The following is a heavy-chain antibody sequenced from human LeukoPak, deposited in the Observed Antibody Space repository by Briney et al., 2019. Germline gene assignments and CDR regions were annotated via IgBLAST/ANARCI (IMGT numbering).Heavy chain of an antibody. Sequence: GGSLRLSCAASGFTFSDYYMTWIRQAPGKGLEWVSYISSSGITIYYADSVKGRFTISRDNAKNSLYLQLNSLRAEDTAVYYCARAVSSSWYLAWDYWGQGTLVTVFS. CDR3: ARAVSSSWYLAWDY. J-gene: IGHJ4*02. D-gene: IGHD6-13*01. V-gene: IGHV3-11*01. CDR2: ISSSGITI. CDR1: GFTFSDYY.